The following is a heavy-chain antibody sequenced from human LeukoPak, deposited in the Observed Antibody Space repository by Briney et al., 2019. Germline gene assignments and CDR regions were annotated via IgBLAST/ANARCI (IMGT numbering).Heavy chain of an antibody. D-gene: IGHD3-16*01. J-gene: IGHJ6*03. Sequence: SETLSLTCTVSGGSISSSSYYWGWIRQPPGKGLEWIGSIYYSGSTYYNPSLKSRVTISVDTSKNQFSLKLSSVTAADTAVYYCAKLGSFYYYMDVWGKGTTVTVSS. CDR3: AKLGSFYYYMDV. CDR1: GGSISSSSYY. V-gene: IGHV4-39*07. CDR2: IYYSGST.